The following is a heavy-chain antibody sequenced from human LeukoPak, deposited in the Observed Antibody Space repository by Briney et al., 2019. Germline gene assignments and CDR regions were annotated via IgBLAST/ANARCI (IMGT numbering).Heavy chain of an antibody. V-gene: IGHV3-74*01. CDR1: GFTFSSYW. CDR3: ARGDYGDYLASGLFDP. D-gene: IGHD4-17*01. J-gene: IGHJ5*02. Sequence: PGGSLRHSCAASGFTFSSYWMHWVRQAPGKGLVWVSRINGDGSTTRYADSVKGRFTISTDNAKNTLYLQMSSLRAEDTAVYYCARGDYGDYLASGLFDPWGQGVLVTVSS. CDR2: INGDGSTT.